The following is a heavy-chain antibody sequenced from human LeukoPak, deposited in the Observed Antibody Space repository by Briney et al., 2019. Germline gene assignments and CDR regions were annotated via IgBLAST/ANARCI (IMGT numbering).Heavy chain of an antibody. CDR3: ARLHPVQGYRESGYYYYYGMDV. Sequence: SVKVSCKASGGTFSSYAISWVRQAPGQGLEWMGGVIPIFGTANYAQKFQGRVTITADESTSTAYMELSSLRSEDTAVYYCARLHPVQGYRESGYYYYYGMDVWGKGTTVTVSS. D-gene: IGHD5-18*01. V-gene: IGHV1-69*13. J-gene: IGHJ6*04. CDR1: GGTFSSYA. CDR2: VIPIFGTA.